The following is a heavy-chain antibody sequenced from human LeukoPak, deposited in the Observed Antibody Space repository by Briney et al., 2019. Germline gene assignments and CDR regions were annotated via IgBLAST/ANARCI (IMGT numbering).Heavy chain of an antibody. CDR2: IYPGDSNT. CDR3: ARRRYSGSYYDG. D-gene: IGHD1-26*01. V-gene: IGHV5-51*01. Sequence: GEAQKTSCKGSGYSFTSYWIGWVRHMPRKGLEWVGIIYPGDSNTRYSPSFQGQVTISADKSISTAYLQWSSLKASDTAMYYCARRRYSGSYYDGGGQGTLVTVSS. CDR1: GYSFTSYW. J-gene: IGHJ4*02.